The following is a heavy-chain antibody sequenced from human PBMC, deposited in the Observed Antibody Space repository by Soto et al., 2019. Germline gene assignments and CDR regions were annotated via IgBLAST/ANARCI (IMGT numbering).Heavy chain of an antibody. CDR3: ARDSGYSSVDSVNHYFDY. Sequence: EVQLVESGGKVVQPGGSLRLSCVASGFTFSVYWMSWVRQAPGEGLEWVARIKFDGSGIQYADSVKGRFSISRDNAGNSVYLQMNSLRAEDTAVYYCARDSGYSSVDSVNHYFDYWDQGALVTVTS. D-gene: IGHD5-12*01. V-gene: IGHV3-7*01. CDR1: GFTFSVYW. CDR2: IKFDGSGI. J-gene: IGHJ4*02.